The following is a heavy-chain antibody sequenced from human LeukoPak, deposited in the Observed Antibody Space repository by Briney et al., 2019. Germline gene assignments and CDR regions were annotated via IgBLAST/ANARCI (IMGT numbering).Heavy chain of an antibody. CDR3: ARDKVTVTGNWFDP. J-gene: IGHJ5*02. D-gene: IGHD4-17*01. V-gene: IGHV4-39*07. Sequence: SETLSLTCTVSGGSISSSSYYWGWIRQPPGKGLEWIGSIYYSGSTYYNPSFKSRALISVDTSKYQFSLDLSSVTAADTAVYYCARDKVTVTGNWFDPWGQGTLVTVSS. CDR1: GGSISSSSYY. CDR2: IYYSGST.